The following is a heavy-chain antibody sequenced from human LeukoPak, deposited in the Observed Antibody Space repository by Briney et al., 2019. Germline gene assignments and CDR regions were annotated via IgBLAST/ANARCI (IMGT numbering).Heavy chain of an antibody. D-gene: IGHD3-22*01. CDR1: GFTFSSYA. J-gene: IGHJ4*02. CDR3: ARERDYDSSGYAFYFDY. Sequence: GRSLRLSCAASGFTFSSYAMHWVRQAPGKGLEWVAAISYDGSNKYYADSVKGRFTISRDNSKNTLYLQMNSLRAEDTAVYYCARERDYDSSGYAFYFDYWGQGTLVAVSS. V-gene: IGHV3-30-3*01. CDR2: ISYDGSNK.